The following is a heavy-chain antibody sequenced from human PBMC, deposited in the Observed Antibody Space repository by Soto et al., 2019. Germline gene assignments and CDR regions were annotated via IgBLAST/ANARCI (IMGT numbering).Heavy chain of an antibody. CDR1: GDSASSNSAA. Sequence: SQTLSLTCAISGDSASSNSAAWNWIRQSPSRGLEWLGRTYYRSKWYNDYAVSVKSRITINPDTSKNQFSLQLNSVTPEDTAVYYCAHTPGYYDSSGYSTPYFDYWGQGTLVTVS. D-gene: IGHD3-22*01. CDR2: TYYRSKWYN. CDR3: AHTPGYYDSSGYSTPYFDY. J-gene: IGHJ4*02. V-gene: IGHV6-1*01.